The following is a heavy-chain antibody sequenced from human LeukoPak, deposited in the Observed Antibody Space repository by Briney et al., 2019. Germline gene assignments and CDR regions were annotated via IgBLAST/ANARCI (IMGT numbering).Heavy chain of an antibody. CDR2: INPNSGGT. V-gene: IGHV1-2*02. J-gene: IGHJ6*03. CDR3: ARVPDYYYYYMDV. CDR1: GYTFTGYY. Sequence: ASVKVSCKASGYTFTGYYMHWVRPAPGQGREWMGWINPNSGGTNYAQKFQGRVTMTRDTSTSTAYMELSRLRSDDTAVYYCARVPDYYYYYMDVWGKGTTVTVSS.